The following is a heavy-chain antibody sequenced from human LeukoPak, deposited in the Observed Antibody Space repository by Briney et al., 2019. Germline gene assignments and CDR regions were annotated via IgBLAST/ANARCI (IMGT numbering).Heavy chain of an antibody. CDR2: ISYDGSNK. D-gene: IGHD3-3*01. V-gene: IGHV3-30*01. Sequence: PGGSLRLSCAASGFTFSSYAMHWVRQAPGKGLEWVAVISYDGSNKYYADSVKGRFTISRDNSKNTLYLQMNSLRAEDTAVYYCARDQGTILGVPGEVDYWGQGTLVTVSS. J-gene: IGHJ4*01. CDR1: GFTFSSYA. CDR3: ARDQGTILGVPGEVDY.